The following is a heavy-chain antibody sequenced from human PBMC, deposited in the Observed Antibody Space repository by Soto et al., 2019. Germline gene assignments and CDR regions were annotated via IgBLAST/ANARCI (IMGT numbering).Heavy chain of an antibody. V-gene: IGHV3-23*01. J-gene: IGHJ4*02. D-gene: IGHD6-13*01. CDR3: ARRAAAVNHPLDY. CDR1: GLTFSSSA. Sequence: GGSLRLSCAASGLTFSSSAMNWVRQAPGEGLQWVSAISGSGVDTYYADSVKGRFTISRDNAKNSLYLQMNSLRAEDTAVYYCARRAAAVNHPLDYWGQGTLVTVSS. CDR2: ISGSGVDT.